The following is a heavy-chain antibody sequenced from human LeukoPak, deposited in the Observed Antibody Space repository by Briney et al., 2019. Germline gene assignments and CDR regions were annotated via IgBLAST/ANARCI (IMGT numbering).Heavy chain of an antibody. CDR2: ITNSGGT. CDR1: GVTFNAYA. D-gene: IGHD2-8*02. J-gene: IGHJ4*02. CDR3: ANHPGSISYSWCFDY. V-gene: IGHV3-23*01. Sequence: PGGSLRLSCAASGVTFNAYAMTWVRQAPGKGLEWVSTITNSGGTLYADSVKGRVTISRDISRNTRYLQMSSLRAEATAVSFCANHPGSISYSWCFDYWGQGTLVTVSS.